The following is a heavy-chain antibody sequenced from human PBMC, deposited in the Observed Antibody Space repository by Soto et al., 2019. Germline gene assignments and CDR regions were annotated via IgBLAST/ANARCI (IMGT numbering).Heavy chain of an antibody. CDR3: ATPCRGAHPTHSCGSGNTCHTYFQSELKD. CDR2: MNPDRGKT. J-gene: IGHJ6*02. V-gene: IGHV1-8*01. D-gene: IGHD3-10*01. CDR1: GYTFTNHD. Sequence: ASVKVSCKASGYTFTNHDIGWVRQATGQGFEWMGWMNPDRGKTGYAPKFQGRVTMTRNTSKNTVYMELSSLRFEDTALYYCATPCRGAHPTHSCGSGNTCHTYFQSELKDWDQETTV.